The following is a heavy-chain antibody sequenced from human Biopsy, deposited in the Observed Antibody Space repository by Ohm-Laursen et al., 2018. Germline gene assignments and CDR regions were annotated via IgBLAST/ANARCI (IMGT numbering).Heavy chain of an antibody. D-gene: IGHD2-2*01. CDR1: GNTFATYH. V-gene: IGHV1-46*01. J-gene: IGHJ6*02. CDR3: ARAACGTTRCYELTSYYYFYGMDI. Sequence: SVKVSCKASGNTFATYHIHWVRQAPGQGLEWMGVISPSGATTSFSQKFQGRITMTRDTSTGTVYMDLNSLGSEDTAVYFCARAACGTTRCYELTSYYYFYGMDIWGQGTTVTVSS. CDR2: ISPSGATT.